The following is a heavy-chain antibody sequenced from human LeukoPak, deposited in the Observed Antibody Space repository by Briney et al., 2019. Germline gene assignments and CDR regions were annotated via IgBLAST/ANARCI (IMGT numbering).Heavy chain of an antibody. CDR1: GFTFSSYW. V-gene: IGHV3-7*01. D-gene: IGHD3-16*02. J-gene: IGHJ4*02. CDR2: IKQDGSEK. Sequence: GGSLRLSCAASGFTFSSYWMSWVRQAPGKGLEWVANIKQDGSEKYYVDSVKGRFTISRDNAKNSLYLQMISLRAEGTAVYYCARVGGRYSPLGYWGQGTLVTVSS. CDR3: ARVGGRYSPLGY.